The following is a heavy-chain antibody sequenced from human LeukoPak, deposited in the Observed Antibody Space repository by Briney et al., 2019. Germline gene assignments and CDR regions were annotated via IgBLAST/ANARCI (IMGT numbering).Heavy chain of an antibody. Sequence: QPGGSLRLSCAASGFTFSSYEMNWVRQAPGKGLEWVSYISSSGNTIDYADSVKGRFTISRDNAKNSLYLQMNSLRAEDTAVYYCARFGGANPFDSWGQGTLVTVSS. CDR3: ARFGGANPFDS. J-gene: IGHJ4*02. CDR1: GFTFSSYE. CDR2: ISSSGNTI. V-gene: IGHV3-48*03. D-gene: IGHD3-16*01.